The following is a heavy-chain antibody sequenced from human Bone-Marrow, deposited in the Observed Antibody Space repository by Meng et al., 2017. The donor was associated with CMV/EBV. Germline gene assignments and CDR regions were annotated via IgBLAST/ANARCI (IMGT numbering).Heavy chain of an antibody. V-gene: IGHV4-34*01. J-gene: IGHJ6*02. D-gene: IGHD6-13*01. CDR1: GGSFSGYY. CDR3: ARGMSVYSSNWLLDYYYGMDV. Sequence: SQTLSLTCAVYGGSFSGYYWSWIRQPPGKGLEWIGEINHSGSTNYNPSLKSRVTISVDTSKNQFSLKLSSVTAADTAVYYCARGMSVYSSNWLLDYYYGMDVWGQGTTVTVSS. CDR2: INHSGST.